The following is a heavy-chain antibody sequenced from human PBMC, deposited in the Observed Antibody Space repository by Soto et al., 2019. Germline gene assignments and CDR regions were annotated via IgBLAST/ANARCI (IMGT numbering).Heavy chain of an antibody. CDR3: ARPAHWLDFDY. J-gene: IGHJ4*02. CDR2: IKNDPKSYIT. D-gene: IGHD3-9*01. V-gene: IGHV3-72*01. Sequence: GGSLRLSCVATGFSLSDHYMDWVRQAPGKGLEWVGRIKNDPKSYITDYAESVKGRFTISRDDSKNSLFLQMNSLTTEDTAIYYCARPAHWLDFDYWGQGTLVTVSS. CDR1: GFSLSDHY.